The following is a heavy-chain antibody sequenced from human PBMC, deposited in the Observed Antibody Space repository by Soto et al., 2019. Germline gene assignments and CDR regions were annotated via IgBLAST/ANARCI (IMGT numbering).Heavy chain of an antibody. Sequence: RESLKISFKCSGYSFSSYWIGWVRQMPGKSLEWMGIIYPGDSDTRYSPSFQGQVTISADRSISTAYLQWSSLKASDTAMYYCARPTYYYDSSGYDAGYYFDFWGQGTLVTVSS. V-gene: IGHV5-51*01. CDR3: ARPTYYYDSSGYDAGYYFDF. J-gene: IGHJ4*02. CDR1: GYSFSSYW. D-gene: IGHD3-22*01. CDR2: IYPGDSDT.